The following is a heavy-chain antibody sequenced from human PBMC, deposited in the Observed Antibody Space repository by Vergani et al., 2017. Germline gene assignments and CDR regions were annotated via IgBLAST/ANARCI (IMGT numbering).Heavy chain of an antibody. J-gene: IGHJ5*02. D-gene: IGHD1-14*01. CDR3: ARDLRLLYNRFDP. V-gene: IGHV3-33*01. CDR2: TWYEGNNK. Sequence: QVQLVESGGGVVQPGRSLRLSCAASGFTFNHYGMHWVRQAPGKGLEWVAVTWYEGNNKQYADSVKGRFTISRDNSKSTMYLQMNSLRDEDTGVYYCARDLRLLYNRFDPWGQGTLVTVSS. CDR1: GFTFNHYG.